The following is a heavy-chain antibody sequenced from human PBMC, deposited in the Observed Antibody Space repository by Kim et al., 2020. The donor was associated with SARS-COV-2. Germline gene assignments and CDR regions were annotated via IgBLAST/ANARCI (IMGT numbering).Heavy chain of an antibody. V-gene: IGHV3-33*01. CDR3: ARAHHELLWFGRGYCGMDV. Sequence: GGSLRLSCAASGFTFSSYGMHWVRQAPGKGLEWVAVIWYDGSNKYYADSVKGRFTISRDNSKNTLYLQMNSLRAEDTAVYYCARAHHELLWFGRGYCGMDVWGQGTTVTVSS. CDR2: IWYDGSNK. D-gene: IGHD3-10*01. J-gene: IGHJ6*02. CDR1: GFTFSSYG.